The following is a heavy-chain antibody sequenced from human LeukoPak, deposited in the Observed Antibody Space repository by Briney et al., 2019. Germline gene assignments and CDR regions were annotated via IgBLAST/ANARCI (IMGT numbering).Heavy chain of an antibody. Sequence: PLETLSLTCAVYGGSFSGYYWSWIRQPPGKGLEWIGEINHSGSTNYNPSLKSRVTISVDTSKNQFSLKLSSVTAADTAVYYCARASYSSSWHNWFDPWGQGTLVTVSS. CDR1: GGSFSGYY. V-gene: IGHV4-34*01. CDR2: INHSGST. D-gene: IGHD6-13*01. J-gene: IGHJ5*02. CDR3: ARASYSSSWHNWFDP.